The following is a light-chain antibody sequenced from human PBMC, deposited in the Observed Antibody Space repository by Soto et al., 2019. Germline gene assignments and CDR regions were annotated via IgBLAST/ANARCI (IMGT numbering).Light chain of an antibody. CDR2: GPS. Sequence: ESVLTQSPGILSLSPGERATLSCRASQTISTNYLAWYQQKSGQAPRLVIYGPSSRATGIPDRFSGRGSGTDFTLTISRLEPEDFAVYYCQHYGDSVYTFGQGTKLEIK. V-gene: IGKV3-20*01. CDR3: QHYGDSVYT. J-gene: IGKJ2*01. CDR1: QTISTNY.